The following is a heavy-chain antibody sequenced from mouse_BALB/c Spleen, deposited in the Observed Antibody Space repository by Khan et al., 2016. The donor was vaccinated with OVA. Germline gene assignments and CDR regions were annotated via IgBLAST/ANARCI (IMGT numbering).Heavy chain of an antibody. V-gene: IGHV2-9*02. D-gene: IGHD1-3*01. CDR2: IWAGGST. CDR1: GFSLTSYG. Sequence: QVQLKESGPGLVAPSQSLSITCTVSGFSLTSYGVHWVRQAPGKGLEWLGVIWAGGSTISNSALMSRLSISKDNSKSQVFLKMNRLQTDDTAMYYCARLEDIWGQGTTLTVSS. J-gene: IGHJ2*01. CDR3: ARLEDI.